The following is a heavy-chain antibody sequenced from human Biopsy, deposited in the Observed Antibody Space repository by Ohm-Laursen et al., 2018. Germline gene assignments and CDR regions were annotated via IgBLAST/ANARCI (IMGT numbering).Heavy chain of an antibody. Sequence: SLRLSCSASGFTFSNFGIHWVRQAPGQGLEWVAVIWYDGSIKYYADSVKGRFTISRDNAKNSLYLQMNSLRADDTAVYYCARDTRWSPYHMDVWGQGSTVTVSS. CDR2: IWYDGSIK. D-gene: IGHD4-23*01. CDR1: GFTFSNFG. CDR3: ARDTRWSPYHMDV. V-gene: IGHV3-33*01. J-gene: IGHJ6*02.